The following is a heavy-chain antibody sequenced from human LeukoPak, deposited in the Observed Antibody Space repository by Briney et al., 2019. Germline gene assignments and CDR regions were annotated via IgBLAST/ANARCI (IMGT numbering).Heavy chain of an antibody. J-gene: IGHJ4*02. CDR2: INHSGST. V-gene: IGHV4-34*01. D-gene: IGHD1-26*01. CDR1: GGSFSGYY. CDR3: ARACSGSYSFDY. Sequence: TETLSLTCAVYGGSFSGYYWSWIRQPPGKGLEWIGEINHSGSTNYNPSLKSRVTISVDTSKDQFSLKLSSVTAADTAVYYCARACSGSYSFDYWGQGTLVTVSS.